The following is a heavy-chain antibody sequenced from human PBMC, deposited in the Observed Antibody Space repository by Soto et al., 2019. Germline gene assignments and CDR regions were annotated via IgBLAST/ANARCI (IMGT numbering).Heavy chain of an antibody. CDR2: IKQDGSEK. D-gene: IGHD6-19*01. J-gene: IGHJ3*02. V-gene: IGHV3-7*01. Sequence: PGGSLRLSCAASGFTFSSYWMSWDRQAPGKGLEWVANIKQDGSEKYYVDSVKGRFTISRDNAKNSLYLQMNSLRAEDTAVYYCASSRRVIPYSSGPHDAFDIWGQGTMVTVSS. CDR1: GFTFSSYW. CDR3: ASSRRVIPYSSGPHDAFDI.